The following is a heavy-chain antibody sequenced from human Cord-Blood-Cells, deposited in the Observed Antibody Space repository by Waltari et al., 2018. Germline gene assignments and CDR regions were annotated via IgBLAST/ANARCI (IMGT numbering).Heavy chain of an antibody. J-gene: IGHJ5*02. D-gene: IGHD3-10*01. CDR1: RFSPSNARMG. CDR3: ARMVQGFNLLIPNWFDP. CDR2: IFSNDEK. Sequence: QVPLQESGPVLVKPTETLTLTCTASRFSPSNARMGVSWIRQPPGQALEWLAHIFSNDEKSYSTSLKSRLTISKDTSKSQVVLTMTNMDPVDTATYYCARMVQGFNLLIPNWFDPWGQGTLVTVSS. V-gene: IGHV2-26*01.